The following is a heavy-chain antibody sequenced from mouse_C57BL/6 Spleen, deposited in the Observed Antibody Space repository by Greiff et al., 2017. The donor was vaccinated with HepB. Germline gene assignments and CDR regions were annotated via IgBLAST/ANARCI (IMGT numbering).Heavy chain of an antibody. Sequence: DVQLVESGGDLVKPGGSLKLSCAASGFTFSSYGMSWVRQTPDKRLEWVATISSGGSYTYYPDSVKGRFTISRDNATNTLYLQMSRLKSEDTALYYCASRGYYSSSTYWYFDVWGTGTTVTVSS. J-gene: IGHJ1*03. CDR1: GFTFSSYG. CDR2: ISSGGSYT. V-gene: IGHV5-6*01. CDR3: ASRGYYSSSTYWYFDV. D-gene: IGHD1-1*01.